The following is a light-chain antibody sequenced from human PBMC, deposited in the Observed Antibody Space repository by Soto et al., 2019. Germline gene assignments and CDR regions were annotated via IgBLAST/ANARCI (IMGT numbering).Light chain of an antibody. CDR2: GAS. CDR1: QSVSSN. V-gene: IGKV3-15*01. CDR3: QPANLLTG. Sequence: PTTLSVSPGERATLSCRASQSVSSNLAWYQQKPGQAPRLLIYGASTRATGIPARFSGSGSGTEFTLTFISLASDGLAVCSSQPANLLTGFG. J-gene: IGKJ4*01.